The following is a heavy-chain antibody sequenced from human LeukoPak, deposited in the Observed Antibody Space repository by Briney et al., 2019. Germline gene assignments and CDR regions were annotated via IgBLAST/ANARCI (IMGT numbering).Heavy chain of an antibody. Sequence: GGSLRLSCAASGFTVSSNYMSWVRQAPGKGLEWVSVIYSGGSTYYADSVKGRFTISRDNSKNTLYLQMNSLRAEDTAVYYCARSARMGFGEKLDYWGQGTLVTVSS. CDR2: IYSGGST. D-gene: IGHD3-10*01. CDR3: ARSARMGFGEKLDY. V-gene: IGHV3-66*01. CDR1: GFTVSSNY. J-gene: IGHJ4*02.